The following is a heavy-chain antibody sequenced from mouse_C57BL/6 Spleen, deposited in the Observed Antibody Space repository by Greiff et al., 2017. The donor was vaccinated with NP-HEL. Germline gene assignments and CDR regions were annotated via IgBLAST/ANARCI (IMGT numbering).Heavy chain of an antibody. Sequence: QVQLKESGPGLVQPSQSLSITCTVSGFSLTSYGVHWVRQSPGKGLEWLGVIWSGGSTDYNAAFISRLSISKDNSKSQVFFKMNSLQADDTAIYYCASYGSSGGDYAMDYWGQGTSVTVSS. V-gene: IGHV2-2*01. CDR1: GFSLTSYG. CDR2: IWSGGST. J-gene: IGHJ4*01. D-gene: IGHD1-1*01. CDR3: ASYGSSGGDYAMDY.